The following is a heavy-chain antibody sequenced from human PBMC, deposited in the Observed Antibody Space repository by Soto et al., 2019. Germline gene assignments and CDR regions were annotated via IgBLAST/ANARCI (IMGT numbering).Heavy chain of an antibody. V-gene: IGHV3-48*02. D-gene: IGHD6-13*01. Sequence: GGSLRLSCAASGFTFSSYSMNWVRQAPGKGLEWVSYISSNSSTIYYADSVKGRFTISRDNAKNSLYLQMNSLRDEDTAVYYCARGPRTYSSSWYPDYWGQGTLVTVSS. CDR3: ARGPRTYSSSWYPDY. CDR1: GFTFSSYS. J-gene: IGHJ4*02. CDR2: ISSNSSTI.